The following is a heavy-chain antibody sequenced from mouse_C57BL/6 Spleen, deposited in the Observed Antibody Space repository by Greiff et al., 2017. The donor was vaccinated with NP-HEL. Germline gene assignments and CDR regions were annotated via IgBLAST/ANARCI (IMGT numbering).Heavy chain of an antibody. V-gene: IGHV1-4*01. CDR3: AREDYDWFAY. J-gene: IGHJ3*01. CDR1: GYTFTSYT. Sequence: VQLQESGAELARPGASVKMSCKASGYTFTSYTMHWVKQRPGQGLEWIGYINPSSGYTKYNQKFKDKATLTADKSSSTAYMQLSSLTSEDSAVYYCAREDYDWFAYWGQGTLVTVSA. CDR2: INPSSGYT. D-gene: IGHD2-4*01.